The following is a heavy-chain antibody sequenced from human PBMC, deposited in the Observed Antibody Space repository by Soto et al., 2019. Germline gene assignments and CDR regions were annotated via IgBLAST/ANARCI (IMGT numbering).Heavy chain of an antibody. V-gene: IGHV3-7*03. CDR1: GFTFRTFG. D-gene: IGHD5-12*01. Sequence: PGGSLRLSCEASGFTFRTFGMHWVRQAPGKGLEWVANIKPDGSEKYYVDSVEGRFTISRDNARNSLYLQMNSLRAEDTAVYYCVRDWRDGYDHSFNHWGQGTPVTVSS. CDR3: VRDWRDGYDHSFNH. J-gene: IGHJ4*02. CDR2: IKPDGSEK.